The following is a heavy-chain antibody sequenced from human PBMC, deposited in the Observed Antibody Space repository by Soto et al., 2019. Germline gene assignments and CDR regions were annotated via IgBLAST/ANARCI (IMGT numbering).Heavy chain of an antibody. V-gene: IGHV3-23*01. CDR2: ISGSSDST. J-gene: IGHJ3*02. CDR3: AKDREQWGAFDI. CDR1: GFTFRNYA. D-gene: IGHD2-8*01. Sequence: GGSLRLSCGASGFTFRNYAVTWVRQAPGKGREWVSTISGSSDSTYYADSVKGRFTISRDNSKNTLYLRMNSLRGEDTAVYYCAKDREQWGAFDIWGQGTMVTVSS.